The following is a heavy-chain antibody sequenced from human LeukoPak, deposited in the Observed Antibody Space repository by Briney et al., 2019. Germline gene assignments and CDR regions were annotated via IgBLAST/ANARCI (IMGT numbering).Heavy chain of an antibody. CDR2: ISSSSSNI. CDR3: AKYPGIAAAGTTSDFDY. Sequence: GGSLRLSCAASGFTFSSYSMNWVRQAPGKGLEWVSSISSSSSNIYYADSVKGRFTISRDNAKNSLYLQMNSLRAEDTAVYYCAKYPGIAAAGTTSDFDYWGQGTLVTVSS. D-gene: IGHD6-13*01. CDR1: GFTFSSYS. V-gene: IGHV3-21*01. J-gene: IGHJ4*02.